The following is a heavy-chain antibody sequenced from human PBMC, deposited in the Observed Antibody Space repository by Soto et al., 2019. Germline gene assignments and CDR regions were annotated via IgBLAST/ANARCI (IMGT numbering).Heavy chain of an antibody. CDR3: TGASFGGLNGGSYLAY. CDR2: IYYSGST. CDR1: GGSISSGDYY. D-gene: IGHD1-26*01. J-gene: IGHJ4*01. Sequence: PSETLSLTCTVSGGSISSGDYYWSWIRQHPGKGLEWIGYIYYSGSTNYNPSLKSRVTISVDTSKNQFSLKLNSVTAADTAVYYCTGASFGGLNGGSYLAYGGHGILVPVSS. V-gene: IGHV4-31*03.